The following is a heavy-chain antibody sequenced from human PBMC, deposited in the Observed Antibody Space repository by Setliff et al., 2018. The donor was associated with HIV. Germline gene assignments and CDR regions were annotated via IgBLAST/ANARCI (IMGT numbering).Heavy chain of an antibody. Sequence: ASVKVSCKASGYTFTGYYMHWVRQAPGQGLELMGWINTNTGNPTYAQGFTGRFVFSLDTSVSTAYLQISSLKAEDTAVYYCARAHLWFGESFPFDPWGQGTLVTVSS. V-gene: IGHV7-4-1*02. CDR3: ARAHLWFGESFPFDP. D-gene: IGHD3-10*01. J-gene: IGHJ5*02. CDR2: INTNTGNP. CDR1: GYTFTGYY.